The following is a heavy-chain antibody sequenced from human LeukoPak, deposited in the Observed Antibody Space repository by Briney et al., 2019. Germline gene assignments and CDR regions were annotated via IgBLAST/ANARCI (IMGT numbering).Heavy chain of an antibody. CDR3: ARYSSGGRVAFDI. Sequence: SETLSLTCTVSGYSISSGYYWGWIRQPPGKGLAWIGSIYHSGSTYYNPSLKSRVTISVDTSKNQFSLKLSSVTAADTAVYYCARYSSGGRVAFDIWGQGTMVTVSS. D-gene: IGHD2-15*01. CDR2: IYHSGST. V-gene: IGHV4-38-2*02. J-gene: IGHJ3*02. CDR1: GYSISSGYY.